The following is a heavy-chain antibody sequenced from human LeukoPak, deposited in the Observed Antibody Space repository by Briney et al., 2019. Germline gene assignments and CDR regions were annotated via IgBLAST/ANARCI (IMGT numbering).Heavy chain of an antibody. CDR1: GGSIFSYY. CDR2: IYSNGIS. CDR3: ARRAYYDSSGYYPASGYFDL. V-gene: IGHV4-4*08. J-gene: IGHJ2*01. D-gene: IGHD3-22*01. Sequence: PSETLSLTCTVSGGSIFSYYFNWIRQPPGKGLEWIGYIYSNGISSYNPSLRGRGTISIATSKNQFSLRLRSVTAGDTAIYYCARRAYYDSSGYYPASGYFDLWGRGTLVTVSS.